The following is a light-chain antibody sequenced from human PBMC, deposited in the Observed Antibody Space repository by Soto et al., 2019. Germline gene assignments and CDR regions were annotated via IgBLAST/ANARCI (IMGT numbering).Light chain of an antibody. CDR2: EVT. CDR3: SSFASRTPWV. Sequence: QSALTQPPSASGSPGQSVTISCTGTSSDVGAYNYVSWYQQHAGKAPKLGIDEVTKRPSGVPDRFSGSKSANTASLTVSGLQAEDAADYYCSSFASRTPWVFGGGTKLTVL. J-gene: IGLJ3*02. V-gene: IGLV2-8*01. CDR1: SSDVGAYNY.